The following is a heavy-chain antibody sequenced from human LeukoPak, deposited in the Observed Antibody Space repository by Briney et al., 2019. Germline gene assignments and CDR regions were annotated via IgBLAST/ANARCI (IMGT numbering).Heavy chain of an antibody. CDR2: ISGSGGST. V-gene: IGHV3-23*01. J-gene: IGHJ6*02. D-gene: IGHD3-10*01. CDR1: GFTFSSYA. Sequence: GGSLRLSCAASGFTFSSYAMSWVRQAPGKGLEWVSAISGSGGSTYYADSVKGRFTISRDNSKNTLYLQMNSLRAEDTAVYYCAKDSTPGFGIYYYYGMDVWGQGTTVTVSS. CDR3: AKDSTPGFGIYYYYGMDV.